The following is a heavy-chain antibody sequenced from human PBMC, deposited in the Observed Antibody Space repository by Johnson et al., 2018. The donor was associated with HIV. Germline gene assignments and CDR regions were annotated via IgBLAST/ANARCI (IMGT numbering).Heavy chain of an antibody. D-gene: IGHD2/OR15-2a*01. CDR3: TTSLLEYPGAAFDI. J-gene: IGHJ3*02. CDR2: ISYDGNKK. V-gene: IGHV3-30-3*01. CDR1: GFTFSSYA. Sequence: QVQLVESGGGLIQPGGSLRLSCAASGFTFSSYAMNWVRQAPGKGLEWVAVISYDGNKKYSADSVKGRFTISRDNAKNSLYLQMNSLKTEDTAVYYCTTSLLEYPGAAFDIWGQGTMVTVSS.